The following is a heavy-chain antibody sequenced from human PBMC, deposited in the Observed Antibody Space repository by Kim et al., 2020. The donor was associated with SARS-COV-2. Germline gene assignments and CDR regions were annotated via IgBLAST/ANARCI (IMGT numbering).Heavy chain of an antibody. V-gene: IGHV1-69*13. CDR3: ARGARWIEYCSGGSCYETLDY. D-gene: IGHD2-15*01. J-gene: IGHJ4*02. CDR1: GGTCSSYA. CDR2: IIPIFGTA. Sequence: SVKVSCKASGGTCSSYAISWVRQAPGQGLEWMGGIIPIFGTANYAQKFQGRVTITADESTSTAYMELSSLRSEDTAVYYCARGARWIEYCSGGSCYETLDYWGQGTLVTVSS.